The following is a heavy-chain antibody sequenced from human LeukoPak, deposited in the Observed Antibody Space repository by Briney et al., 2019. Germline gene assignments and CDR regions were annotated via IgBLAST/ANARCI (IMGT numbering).Heavy chain of an antibody. Sequence: SETLSLTCTVSGGSLSSHYWSWIRQPPGKGLELIGYISDTGNTNSSPSLQRRVVISVDTSKNQFSLILRSVTAADTAVYYCARIGHPFSDPFDYWGQGTLVTVSS. CDR2: ISDTGNT. CDR1: GGSLSSHY. CDR3: ARIGHPFSDPFDY. J-gene: IGHJ4*02. D-gene: IGHD3-16*01. V-gene: IGHV4-59*11.